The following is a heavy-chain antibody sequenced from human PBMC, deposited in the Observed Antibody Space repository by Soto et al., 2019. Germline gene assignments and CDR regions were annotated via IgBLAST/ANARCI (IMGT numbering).Heavy chain of an antibody. Sequence: GESLKISCQGSGYRFSDYWIHWVRQVPGKGLEWMGWINADNGNTKYSQKFQGRVTITRDTSASTAYMELSSLRSEDTAVYYCARGAKYYYDSSGYYYIFHYWGQGTQVTVSS. CDR1: GYRFSDYW. J-gene: IGHJ4*02. D-gene: IGHD3-22*01. CDR2: INADNGNT. CDR3: ARGAKYYYDSSGYYYIFHY. V-gene: IGHV1-3*01.